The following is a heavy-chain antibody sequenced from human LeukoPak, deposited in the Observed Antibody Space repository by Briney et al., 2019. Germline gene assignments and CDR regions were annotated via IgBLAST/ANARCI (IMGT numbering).Heavy chain of an antibody. CDR2: IRYDGSNE. Sequence: PGGSLRLSCAASGFSFSGYGMHWVRQAPGKGLEWVAFIRYDGSNEYYADSVKGRFTISRDKSKNTPSLQMNGLRVEDTAVYYCAKVMPPGRIRFYSYHMDVWGKGTTVTVS. V-gene: IGHV3-30*02. J-gene: IGHJ6*03. CDR1: GFSFSGYG. CDR3: AKVMPPGRIRFYSYHMDV. D-gene: IGHD2-15*01.